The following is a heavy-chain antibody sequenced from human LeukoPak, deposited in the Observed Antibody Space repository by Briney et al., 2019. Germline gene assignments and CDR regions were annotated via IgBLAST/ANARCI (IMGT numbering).Heavy chain of an antibody. CDR2: IYSSGLT. Sequence: SETLSLTCTVSGASISSSTYYWAWIRQPPGKSLEWIGSIYSSGLTYYHPSLKSRLTISSDTSNNQFSLKLSSVTAADTAVYYCARGLFLRYFDWSEGDAFDIWGQGTMVTVSS. CDR1: GASISSSTYY. V-gene: IGHV4-39*02. J-gene: IGHJ3*02. CDR3: ARGLFLRYFDWSEGDAFDI. D-gene: IGHD3-9*01.